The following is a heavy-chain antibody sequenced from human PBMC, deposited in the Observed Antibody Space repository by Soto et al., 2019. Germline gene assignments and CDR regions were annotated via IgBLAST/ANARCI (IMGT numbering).Heavy chain of an antibody. CDR3: ARGGHIVVVTAIRGGRYFDY. CDR2: IYYSGST. CDR1: GGSISSGGYY. D-gene: IGHD2-21*02. J-gene: IGHJ4*02. V-gene: IGHV4-31*03. Sequence: QVQLQESGPGLVKPSQTLSLTCTVSGGSISSGGYYWSWIRQHPGKGLEWIGYIYYSGSTYYNPSLKSRVTISVDTSKNQFSLKRSSVTAADTAVYYCARGGHIVVVTAIRGGRYFDYWGQGTLVTVSS.